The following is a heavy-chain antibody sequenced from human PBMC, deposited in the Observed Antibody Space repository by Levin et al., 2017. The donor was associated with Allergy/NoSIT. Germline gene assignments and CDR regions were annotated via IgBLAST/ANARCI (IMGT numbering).Heavy chain of an antibody. CDR3: ARVKNAGGRGWFDA. V-gene: IGHV4-31*03. J-gene: IGHJ5*02. CDR2: IYYSGST. CDR1: GGSIITGNYY. D-gene: IGHD2-8*02. Sequence: PSETLSLTCTVSGGSIITGNYYWSWIRQHPGKGLEWIGHIYYSGSTYYNPSLKSRHTISVDTSQNQFSLKVSSVTDADTAVYYCARVKNAGGRGWFDAWGQGSLVTVSS.